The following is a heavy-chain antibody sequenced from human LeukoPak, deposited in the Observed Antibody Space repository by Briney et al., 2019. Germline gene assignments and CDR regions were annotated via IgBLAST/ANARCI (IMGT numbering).Heavy chain of an antibody. J-gene: IGHJ4*02. CDR3: ARGAGLRGFLFDY. Sequence: SETLSLTCTVSGGSISSGDYYWSWIRQPPGKGLEWIGYIYYSGSTYYNPSLESRVTISVDTSKNQFSLKLSSVTAADTAVYYCARGAGLRGFLFDYWGQGTLVTVSS. D-gene: IGHD4-17*01. CDR1: GGSISSGDYY. V-gene: IGHV4-30-4*01. CDR2: IYYSGST.